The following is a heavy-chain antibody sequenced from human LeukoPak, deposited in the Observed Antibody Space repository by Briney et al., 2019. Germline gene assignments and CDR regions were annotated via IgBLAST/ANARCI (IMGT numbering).Heavy chain of an antibody. CDR2: INHSGST. D-gene: IGHD1-20*01. CDR1: GGSFSGYY. V-gene: IGHV4-34*01. CDR3: ARGVTGTTEIDY. Sequence: SETLSLICAVYGGSFSGYYWSWIRQPPGKGLEWIGEINHSGSTNYNPSLKSRVTISVDTSKNQFSLKLSSVTAADTAVYYCARGVTGTTEIDYWGQGTLVTVSS. J-gene: IGHJ4*02.